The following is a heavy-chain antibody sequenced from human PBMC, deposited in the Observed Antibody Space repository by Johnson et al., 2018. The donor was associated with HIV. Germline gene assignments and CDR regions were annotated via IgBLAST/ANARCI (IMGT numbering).Heavy chain of an antibody. CDR1: GFTFDDYA. Sequence: LLVESGGGLVQPGRSLRLSCAASGFTFDDYAMHWVRQAPGKGLEWVSGISWNSGSIGYADSVKGRFTISRDNAKNSLYLQMNSRRAEDTALYYCAKVHSSSSLNGSFDIWGQGTMVTVSS. V-gene: IGHV3-9*01. CDR2: ISWNSGSI. CDR3: AKVHSSSSLNGSFDI. J-gene: IGHJ3*02. D-gene: IGHD6-6*01.